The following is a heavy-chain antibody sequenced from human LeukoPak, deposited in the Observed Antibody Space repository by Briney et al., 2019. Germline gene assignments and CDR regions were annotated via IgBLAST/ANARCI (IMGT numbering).Heavy chain of an antibody. CDR1: GDSISSSHW. J-gene: IGHJ4*02. Sequence: SGTLSLTCAVSGDSISSSHWWTWVRQPPGKGLEWVGYIHHSGSTYYNPSLKSRVTISVDTSKNQFSLKLSSVTAADTAVYYCSLIAAAGHDSDYWGQGTLVTVSS. CDR3: SLIAAAGHDSDY. D-gene: IGHD6-13*01. V-gene: IGHV4-4*02. CDR2: IHHSGST.